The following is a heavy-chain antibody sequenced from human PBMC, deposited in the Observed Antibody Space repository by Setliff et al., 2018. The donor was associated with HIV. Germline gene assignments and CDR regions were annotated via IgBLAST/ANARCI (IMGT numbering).Heavy chain of an antibody. CDR1: GFSVSSNY. D-gene: IGHD2-21*01. CDR2: IYSTYRDSAT. J-gene: IGHJ4*02. CDR3: ARSHYSRGESFDY. Sequence: PGGSLRLSCVVSGFSVSSNYMSWVRQAPGKGLEWVSVIYSTYRDSATYYTDSVKGRFTISRDDSKNILYLQMNSLRAEDTAVYYCARSHYSRGESFDYWGQGTLVTVSS. V-gene: IGHV3-53*01.